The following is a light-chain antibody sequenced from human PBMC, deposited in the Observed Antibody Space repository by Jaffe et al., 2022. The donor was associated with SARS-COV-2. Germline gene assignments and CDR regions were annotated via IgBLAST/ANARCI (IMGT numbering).Light chain of an antibody. CDR2: RSS. Sequence: QSVLTQPPSTSGTPGQRVTISCSGSSSNIGSNFVFWYQQVPGTAPKLLLYRSSYRPSGVPDRFSGSKSGTSVSLAISGLRSEDEADYYCAAWDDSLSTVLFGGGTKLTVL. CDR3: AAWDDSLSTVL. J-gene: IGLJ2*01. V-gene: IGLV1-47*01. CDR1: SSNIGSNF.